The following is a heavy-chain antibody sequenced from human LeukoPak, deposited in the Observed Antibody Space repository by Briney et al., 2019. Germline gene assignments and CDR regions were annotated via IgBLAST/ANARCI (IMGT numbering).Heavy chain of an antibody. J-gene: IGHJ5*02. CDR1: GGSISSGSYY. D-gene: IGHD6-19*01. V-gene: IGHV4-61*01. CDR2: IYYSGST. Sequence: PSQTLPLTCTVSGGSISSGSYYWSWIRQPPGEGLEWIGYIYYSGSTNYNPSLKSRVTISVDTSKNQFSLKLSSVTAADTAVYYCARQPAYSSGWYSWFDPWGQGTLVTVSS. CDR3: ARQPAYSSGWYSWFDP.